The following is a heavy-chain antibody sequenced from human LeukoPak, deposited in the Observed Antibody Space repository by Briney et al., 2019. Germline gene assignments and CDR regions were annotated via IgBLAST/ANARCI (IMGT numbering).Heavy chain of an antibody. Sequence: GGSLRLSCAASGFTFSGYWMHWVRQVPGKGLVWVSHIDRDGSGTTYADSVKGRFTISRDNSKNTLYLQMNSLRAEDTAVYYCARGSGSSSYFDCWGQGTLVTVSS. D-gene: IGHD1-26*01. V-gene: IGHV3-74*03. CDR1: GFTFSGYW. CDR3: ARGSGSSSYFDC. J-gene: IGHJ4*02. CDR2: IDRDGSGT.